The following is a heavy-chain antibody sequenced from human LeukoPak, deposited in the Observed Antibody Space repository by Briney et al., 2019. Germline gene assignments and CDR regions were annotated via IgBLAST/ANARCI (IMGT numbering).Heavy chain of an antibody. CDR2: INWNGGIT. CDR3: ARNSAARGNWFDP. V-gene: IGHV3-20*04. Sequence: GSLRLPRAASGFPFDDYGMSWVPQAPGKGLEWVSGINWNGGITGYADSVKGRFTISRDNAKNSLYLQKNSLRAEDTALYYCARNSAARGNWFDPWGQGTLVTVSS. D-gene: IGHD6-6*01. CDR1: GFPFDDYG. J-gene: IGHJ5*02.